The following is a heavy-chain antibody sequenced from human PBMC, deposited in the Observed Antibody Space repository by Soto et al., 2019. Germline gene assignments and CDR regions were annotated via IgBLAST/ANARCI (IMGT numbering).Heavy chain of an antibody. CDR3: ARFGERGYNWFDP. D-gene: IGHD3-10*01. CDR2: IYYSGST. V-gene: IGHV4-30-4*01. CDR1: GGSISSGDYY. Sequence: SETLSLTCTVSGGSISSGDYYWSWIRQPPGKGLEWIGYIYYSGSTYYNPSLKSRVTISVDTSKNQFSLKLSSVTAADTAVYYCARFGERGYNWFDPWGQGTLVTVSS. J-gene: IGHJ5*02.